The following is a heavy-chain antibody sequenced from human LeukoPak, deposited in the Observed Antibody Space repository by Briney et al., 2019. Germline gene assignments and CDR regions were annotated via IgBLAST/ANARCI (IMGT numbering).Heavy chain of an antibody. CDR2: IIPIFGTA. CDR1: GSTFSSYA. CDR3: ARAPYGSSGWSLDY. D-gene: IGHD6-19*01. V-gene: IGHV1-69*05. J-gene: IGHJ4*02. Sequence: ASVKVSCKASGSTFSSYAISWVRQAPGQGLEWMGRIIPIFGTANYAQKFQGRVTITTDESTSTAYMELSGLRSEDTAVYYCARAPYGSSGWSLDYWGQGTLVTVSS.